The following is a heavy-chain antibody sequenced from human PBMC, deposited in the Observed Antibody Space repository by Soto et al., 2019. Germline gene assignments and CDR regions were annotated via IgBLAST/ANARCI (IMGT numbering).Heavy chain of an antibody. J-gene: IGHJ4*02. D-gene: IGHD4-17*01. CDR1: GGSISSYY. CDR2: IYYSGST. CDR3: ARQEYPYGDYFGYYFDY. V-gene: IGHV4-59*08. Sequence: QVQLQESGPGLVKPSETLSLTCTVSGGSISSYYWSWIRQPPGKGLEWIGYIYYSGSTNYNPSLKSRVTIPVDTSKNQFSLKLSSVTAADTAVYYCARQEYPYGDYFGYYFDYWGQGTLVTVSS.